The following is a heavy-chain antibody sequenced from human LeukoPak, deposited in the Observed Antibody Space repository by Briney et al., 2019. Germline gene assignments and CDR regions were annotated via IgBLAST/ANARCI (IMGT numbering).Heavy chain of an antibody. J-gene: IGHJ4*02. CDR2: MNPNSGNT. CDR3: ARDRGEMATTPYFDY. V-gene: IGHV1-8*01. D-gene: IGHD5-24*01. Sequence: GASVKVSCKASGYAFTSYDINRVRQATGQGLEWMGWMNPNSGNTGYAQKFQGRVTMTRNTSISTAYMELSSLRSEDTAVYYCARDRGEMATTPYFDYWGQGTLVTVSS. CDR1: GYAFTSYD.